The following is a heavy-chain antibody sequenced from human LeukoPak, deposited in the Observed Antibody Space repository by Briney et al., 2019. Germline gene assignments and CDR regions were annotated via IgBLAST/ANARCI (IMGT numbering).Heavy chain of an antibody. CDR2: ISAYNGNT. Sequence: GASVKVSCKASGYTFTSYGISWVRQAPGQGLEWMGWISAYNGNTNYAQKLQGRVTMTTDTSTSTAYMELRSLRSDDTAVYYCASLPYDSSGYYPADWGQGTLVTVSS. V-gene: IGHV1-18*01. J-gene: IGHJ4*02. D-gene: IGHD3-22*01. CDR3: ASLPYDSSGYYPAD. CDR1: GYTFTSYG.